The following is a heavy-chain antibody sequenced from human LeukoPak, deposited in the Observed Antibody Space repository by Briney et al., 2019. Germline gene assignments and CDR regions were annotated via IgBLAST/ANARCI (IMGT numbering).Heavy chain of an antibody. CDR2: IYTSGST. Sequence: PSQTLSLTCTVSGGSISSGSYYWSWIRQPAGKGLEWIGRIYTSGSTNYNPSLKSRVTISVDTSKNQFSLKLSSVTAADTAVYYCARASTYYYDSSGYKDWFDPWGQGTLVTVSS. D-gene: IGHD3-22*01. J-gene: IGHJ5*02. V-gene: IGHV4-61*02. CDR1: GGSISSGSYY. CDR3: ARASTYYYDSSGYKDWFDP.